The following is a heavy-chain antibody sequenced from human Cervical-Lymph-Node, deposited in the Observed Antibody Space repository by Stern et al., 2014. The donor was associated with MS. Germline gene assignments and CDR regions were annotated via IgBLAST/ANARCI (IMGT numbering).Heavy chain of an antibody. CDR2: INPHSGGT. CDR1: GYTFTGYY. J-gene: IGHJ6*02. CDR3: ARDLLYYDSSGYPRGYYYYGMDV. D-gene: IGHD3-22*01. Sequence: QLVQSGAEVKKPGASVKVSCKASGYTFTGYYMHWVRQAPGQGLEWMGWINPHSGGTNYAQKFQGWVTMTRDTSISTAYMELSRVRSDDTAVYYCARDLLYYDSSGYPRGYYYYGMDVWGQGTTVTVSS. V-gene: IGHV1-2*04.